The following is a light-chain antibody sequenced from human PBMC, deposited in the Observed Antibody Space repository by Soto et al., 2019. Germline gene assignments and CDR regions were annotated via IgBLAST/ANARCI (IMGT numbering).Light chain of an antibody. Sequence: ETAMTQSLVTLSLSPGERATLSCRASQTVGDNVAWYRQKPGQPPSLLIYGASTRAPGVPARFSGSGSGTDFILTISSLQSEDFGFYYCQQYNNWPLGTFGQGTRVEI. V-gene: IGKV3-15*01. CDR1: QTVGDN. CDR3: QQYNNWPLGT. CDR2: GAS. J-gene: IGKJ1*01.